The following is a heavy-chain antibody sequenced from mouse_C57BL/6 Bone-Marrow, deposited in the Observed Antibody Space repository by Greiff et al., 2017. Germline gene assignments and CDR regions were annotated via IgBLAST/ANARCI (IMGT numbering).Heavy chain of an antibody. Sequence: QVQLQQPGAELVKPGASVKLSCKASGYTFTSYWMQWVKQRPGQGLEWIGEIDPSDSYTNYNQKFKGKATLTVDTSSSTAYMQLSSLTSEDSAVYYCASGGWFAYWGKGTLVTVAA. CDR1: GYTFTSYW. J-gene: IGHJ3*01. CDR2: IDPSDSYT. V-gene: IGHV1-50*01. CDR3: ASGGWFAY.